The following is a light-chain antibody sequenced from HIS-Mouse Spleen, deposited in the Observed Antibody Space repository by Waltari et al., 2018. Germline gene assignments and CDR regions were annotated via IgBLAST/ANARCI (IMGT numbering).Light chain of an antibody. CDR1: ALPKQY. V-gene: IGLV3-25*03. CDR3: QSADSSGTYGV. J-gene: IGLJ3*02. CDR2: KDM. Sequence: SYELTQPPSVSVSPGQTARITSSGDALPKQYAHWYQQKPGQAPVLVIYKDMGGPSGFPGRFSGSSSGTTVTLTISGVQAEDEADYYCQSADSSGTYGVFGGGTKLTVL.